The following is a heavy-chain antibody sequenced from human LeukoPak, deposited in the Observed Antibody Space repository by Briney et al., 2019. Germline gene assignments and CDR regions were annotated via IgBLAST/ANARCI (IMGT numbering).Heavy chain of an antibody. D-gene: IGHD2/OR15-2a*01. J-gene: IGHJ4*02. V-gene: IGHV1-69*04. CDR2: IIPILGIA. Sequence: GSSVKVSCKASGGTFSSYAISWVRQAPGQGLEWMGRIIPILGIANYAQKFQGRVTITADKFTSTAYMELSSLRSEDTAVYYCARSAGGLTFVRNWGQGTLVTVSS. CDR1: GGTFSSYA. CDR3: ARSAGGLTFVRN.